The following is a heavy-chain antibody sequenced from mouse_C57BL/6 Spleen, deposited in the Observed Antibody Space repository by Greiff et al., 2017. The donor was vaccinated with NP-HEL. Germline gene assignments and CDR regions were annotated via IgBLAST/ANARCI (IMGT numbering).Heavy chain of an antibody. CDR1: GFTFSSYG. D-gene: IGHD4-1*01. V-gene: IGHV5-6*02. Sequence: EVKLVESGGDLVKPGGSLKLSCAASGFTFSSYGMSWVRQTPDKRLEWVATISSGGSYTYYPDSVKGRFTISRDNAKNTLYLQMSSLKSEDTAMYYCARREGGTGTFAYWGPGTLVTVSA. CDR2: ISSGGSYT. CDR3: ARREGGTGTFAY. J-gene: IGHJ3*01.